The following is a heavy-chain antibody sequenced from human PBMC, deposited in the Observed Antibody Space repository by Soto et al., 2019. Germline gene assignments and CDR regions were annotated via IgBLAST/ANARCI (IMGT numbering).Heavy chain of an antibody. V-gene: IGHV4-34*12. J-gene: IGHJ4*02. CDR1: GGSFSGYL. CDR2: IFYSGSA. Sequence: SETLSLTCAVYGGSFSGYLWSWIRQTQGKGLEWIGSIFYSGSASYSPSLKSRVIISVDTSKNQFSLRLNSVTAADTAVYYCAAYWSNPGIYYNGIDFWGQGTLVTVSS. D-gene: IGHD3-10*01. CDR3: AAYWSNPGIYYNGIDF.